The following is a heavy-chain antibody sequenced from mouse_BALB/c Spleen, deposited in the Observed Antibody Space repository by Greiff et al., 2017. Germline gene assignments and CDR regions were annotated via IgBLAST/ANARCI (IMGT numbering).Heavy chain of an antibody. CDR3: ARDTYGGAWFAY. CDR2: ISDGGSYT. CDR1: GFTFSDYY. D-gene: IGHD5-1*01. J-gene: IGHJ3*01. V-gene: IGHV5-4*02. Sequence: DVKLVESGGGLVKPGGSLKLSCAASGFTFSDYYMYWVRQTPEKRLEWVATISDGGSYTYYPDSVKGRFTISRDNAKNNLYLQMSSLKSEDTAMYYCARDTYGGAWFAYWGQGTLVTVSA.